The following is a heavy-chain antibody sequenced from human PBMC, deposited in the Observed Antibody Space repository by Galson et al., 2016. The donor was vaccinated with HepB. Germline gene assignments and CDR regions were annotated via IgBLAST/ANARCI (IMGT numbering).Heavy chain of an antibody. CDR1: GYTLTELA. V-gene: IGHV1-18*01. Sequence: SVKVSCKVSGYTLTELAMHWVRQAPGQGLEWMGWISVYNGNTNSAQKVQGRVTMTTDTSTSTAYLELTSLRSDDTAVYYCGRWYDGQDWSRHYYALDVWGQGTTVIVSS. CDR3: GRWYDGQDWSRHYYALDV. J-gene: IGHJ6*02. D-gene: IGHD3-10*01. CDR2: ISVYNGNT.